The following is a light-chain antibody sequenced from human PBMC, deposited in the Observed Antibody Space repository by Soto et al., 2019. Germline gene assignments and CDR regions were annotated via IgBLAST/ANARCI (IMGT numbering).Light chain of an antibody. CDR2: GVS. J-gene: IGKJ2*01. CDR3: QQYNGYPYT. V-gene: IGKV1-16*01. Sequence: DIQMTQSPSSLSASVGDRVTITCRESQDISTYLAWFQQKPGKAPKSLIYGVSNLQSGDPSRFSGSGSGTVFTLTISSLQPEDFATYYCQQYNGYPYTFGQGTKLEIK. CDR1: QDISTY.